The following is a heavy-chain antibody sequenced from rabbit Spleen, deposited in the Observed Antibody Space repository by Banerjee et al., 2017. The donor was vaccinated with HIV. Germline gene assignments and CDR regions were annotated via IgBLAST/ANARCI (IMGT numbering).Heavy chain of an antibody. Sequence: QEQLVESGGGLVQPEGSLTLTCTASGFSFEGGYVMCWVRQAPGKGLEWIACINSYTGRPVYASWAKGRFTCSKTSSTTVTLQMTSLTIADTATYFCARDTGSSFSSYGMDLWGPGTLVTVS. CDR2: INSYTGRP. V-gene: IGHV1S45*01. CDR3: ARDTGSSFSSYGMDL. J-gene: IGHJ6*01. CDR1: GFSFEGGYV. D-gene: IGHD8-1*01.